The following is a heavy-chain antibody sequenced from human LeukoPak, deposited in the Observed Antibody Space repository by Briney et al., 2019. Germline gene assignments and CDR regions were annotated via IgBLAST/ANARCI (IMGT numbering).Heavy chain of an antibody. CDR3: AKDYSASQLVPLYYFNC. CDR1: GFTFSSYA. Sequence: GGSLRLSCSASGFTFSSYAMHWVRQAPGKGLEYVSAISNNGGSTYYADSVKGRFTISRDNSKNTLYLQMSSLRAEDTAVYYCAKDYSASQLVPLYYFNCWGQGSLVTVSS. J-gene: IGHJ4*02. CDR2: ISNNGGST. D-gene: IGHD6-6*01. V-gene: IGHV3-64D*06.